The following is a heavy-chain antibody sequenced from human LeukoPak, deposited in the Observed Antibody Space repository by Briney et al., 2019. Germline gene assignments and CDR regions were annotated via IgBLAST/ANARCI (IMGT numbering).Heavy chain of an antibody. CDR1: GGSISSSSYY. D-gene: IGHD6-19*01. CDR3: ARDSLRSSGWYLGWFDP. V-gene: IGHV4-39*07. J-gene: IGHJ5*02. Sequence: PSETLSLTCTVSGGSISSSSYYWGWIRQPPGKGLEWIGSIYYSGSTYYNPSLKSRVTISVDTSKNQFSLKLSSVTAADTAVYYCARDSLRSSGWYLGWFDPWGQGTLVTVSS. CDR2: IYYSGST.